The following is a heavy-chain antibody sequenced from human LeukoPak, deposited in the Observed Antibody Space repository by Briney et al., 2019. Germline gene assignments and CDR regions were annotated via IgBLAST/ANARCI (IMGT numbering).Heavy chain of an antibody. Sequence: PSETLSLTCAVYGGSFSGYYWSWIRQPPGKGLEWIGEINHSGSTNYNPSLKSRVTISVDTSKNQFSLKLSSVTAADTAVYYCARRMVRGVIILAPYYFDYWGQGTLVTASS. CDR2: INHSGST. CDR1: GGSFSGYY. D-gene: IGHD3-10*01. V-gene: IGHV4-34*01. CDR3: ARRMVRGVIILAPYYFDY. J-gene: IGHJ4*02.